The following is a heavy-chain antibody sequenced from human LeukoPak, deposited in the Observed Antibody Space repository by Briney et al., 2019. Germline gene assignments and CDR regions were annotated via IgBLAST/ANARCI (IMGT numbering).Heavy chain of an antibody. Sequence: ASVKVSCKASGYTFTSYYMHWVRQAPGQGLEWMGWISAYNGNTNYAQKLQGRVTMTTDTSTSTAYMELRSLRSDDTAVYYCASHSSVDFDYWGQGTLVTVSS. D-gene: IGHD2-15*01. CDR1: GYTFTSYY. CDR3: ASHSSVDFDY. J-gene: IGHJ4*02. CDR2: ISAYNGNT. V-gene: IGHV1-18*04.